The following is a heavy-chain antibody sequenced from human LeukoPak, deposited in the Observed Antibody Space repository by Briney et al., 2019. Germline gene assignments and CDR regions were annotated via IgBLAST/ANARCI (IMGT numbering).Heavy chain of an antibody. CDR1: GFTFSIYW. D-gene: IGHD3-22*01. CDR2: ISYDGSNK. J-gene: IGHJ4*02. V-gene: IGHV3-30*18. CDR3: SKGDSSGYYAYFDY. Sequence: GGSLRLSCAASGFTFSIYWMSWVRQTPGKGLEWVAVISYDGSNKYYADSVKGRFTISRDNSKNTLYLQMNSLRAEDTAVYYCSKGDSSGYYAYFDYWGQGTLVTFSS.